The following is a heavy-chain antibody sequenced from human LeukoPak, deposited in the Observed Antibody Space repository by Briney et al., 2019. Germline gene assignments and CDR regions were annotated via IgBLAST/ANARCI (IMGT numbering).Heavy chain of an antibody. V-gene: IGHV4-61*02. CDR2: IYISGST. CDR3: ARGVVVPTTKVYYYYMXV. CDR1: GGSIRSGNSY. J-gene: IGHJ6*03. D-gene: IGHD2-2*01. Sequence: PSETLSLTCTVSGGSIRSGNSYWSWIRQSAGKGLEWIGRIYISGSTNYNPSLKSRVTISLDTSKNQFSLKLNSVTAADTAVYYCARGVVVPTTKVYYYYMXVWGKGTTVTVSS.